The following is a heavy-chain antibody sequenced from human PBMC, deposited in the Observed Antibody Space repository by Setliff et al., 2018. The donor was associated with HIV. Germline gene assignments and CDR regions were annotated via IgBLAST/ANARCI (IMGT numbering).Heavy chain of an antibody. CDR1: TFTFRTYW. CDR3: VRDSINYDKAFDI. J-gene: IGHJ3*02. D-gene: IGHD3-16*01. CDR2: IKEDGGEK. V-gene: IGHV3-7*03. Sequence: GGSLRLSCAASTFTFRTYWMSWVRQAPGKGLEWVANIKEDGGEKWYVDSVKGRFTISRDNVRNSLYLQMNSLRAEDTAVYYCVRDSINYDKAFDIWGQGTMVTVSS.